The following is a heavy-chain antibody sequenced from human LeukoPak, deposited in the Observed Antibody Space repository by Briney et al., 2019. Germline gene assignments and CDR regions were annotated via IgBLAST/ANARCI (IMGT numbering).Heavy chain of an antibody. V-gene: IGHV2-70*04. J-gene: IGHJ4*02. Sequence: ESGPALVKHTQTLTLTCTFSGFSLSTSGLRVSWIRQPPGKALEWLARIDWDDDKFYSISLKTRLTISKDTSKNQVVLTMTNMDPVDTATYYCARMTYSSGWYSFDYWGQGTLVTVSS. D-gene: IGHD6-19*01. CDR3: ARMTYSSGWYSFDY. CDR1: GFSLSTSGLR. CDR2: IDWDDDK.